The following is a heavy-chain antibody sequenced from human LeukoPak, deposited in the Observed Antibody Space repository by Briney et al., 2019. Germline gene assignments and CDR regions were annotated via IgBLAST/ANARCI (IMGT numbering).Heavy chain of an antibody. CDR3: ARDSYSSGWPSFNYYYYYGMDV. V-gene: IGHV3-66*01. J-gene: IGHJ6*02. D-gene: IGHD6-19*01. CDR2: IYSGGST. Sequence: GGSLRLSCAASGFTVSSNYMSWVRQAPGKGLEWVSVIYSGGSTYYADSVKGRFTISRDNSKNTLYLQMNSLRAEDTAVYYCARDSYSSGWPSFNYYYYYGMDVWGQGTTVTVSS. CDR1: GFTVSSNY.